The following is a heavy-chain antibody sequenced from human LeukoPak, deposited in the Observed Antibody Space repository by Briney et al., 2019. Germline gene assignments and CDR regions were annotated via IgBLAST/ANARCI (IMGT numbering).Heavy chain of an antibody. CDR3: STLGYFDCTSSTSLDH. CDR1: GFTFSDAG. CDR2: IKSNDAGATT. Sequence: KSGRSLRLSCAVSGFTFSDAGISWVSQAPGKGLEWVVCIKSNDAGATTDYTAPVKGRFTIARNDSTNTRDLQMRSLKTEDTAGYFYSTLGYFDCTSSTSLDHWGQGTLVTVSS. D-gene: IGHD3-9*01. J-gene: IGHJ4*02. V-gene: IGHV3-15*01.